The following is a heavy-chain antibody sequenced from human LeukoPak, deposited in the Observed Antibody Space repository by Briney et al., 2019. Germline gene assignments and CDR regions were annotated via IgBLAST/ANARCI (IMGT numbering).Heavy chain of an antibody. Sequence: PGGSLRLSCAASGFTFSSYAMSWVRQAPGKGLEWVSGISGRDSTTYYADSVKGRFTISRENSKNTLYLQMNSLRAEDTAVYYCAREGLTMIRGVSRGFDSWSQGTLVTVSS. CDR2: ISGRDSTT. J-gene: IGHJ4*02. V-gene: IGHV3-23*01. D-gene: IGHD3-10*01. CDR1: GFTFSSYA. CDR3: AREGLTMIRGVSRGFDS.